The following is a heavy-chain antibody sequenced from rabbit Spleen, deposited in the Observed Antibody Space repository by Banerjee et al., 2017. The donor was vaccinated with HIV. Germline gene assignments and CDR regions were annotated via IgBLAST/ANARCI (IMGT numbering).Heavy chain of an antibody. Sequence: EESGGGLVKPEGSLTLTCTASGFSLSSSYWICWVRQAPGKGLEWIACIYAGSSGNTYYASWAKGRFTISRISSTTVTLQMTSLTAADTATYFCARSRYYDYDYSGYSFAIPNNLWGPGTLVTV. V-gene: IGHV1S45*01. D-gene: IGHD1-1*01. CDR1: GFSLSSSYW. J-gene: IGHJ4*01. CDR3: ARSRYYDYDYSGYSFAIPNNL. CDR2: IYAGSSGNT.